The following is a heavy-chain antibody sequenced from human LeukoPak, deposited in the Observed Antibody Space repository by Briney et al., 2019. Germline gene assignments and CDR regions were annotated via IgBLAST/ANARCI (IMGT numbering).Heavy chain of an antibody. CDR2: INHGGST. D-gene: IGHD5-12*01. CDR1: GGSFSGYY. Sequence: TSETLSLTCAVYGGSFSGYYWSWIRQPPGKGLEWIGEINHGGSTNYNPSLKSRVTISVDTSKNQFSLKLSSVTAADSAVYYCARGLIGYGQPHRYYYYGMDVWGQGTTVTVSS. J-gene: IGHJ6*02. CDR3: ARGLIGYGQPHRYYYYGMDV. V-gene: IGHV4-34*01.